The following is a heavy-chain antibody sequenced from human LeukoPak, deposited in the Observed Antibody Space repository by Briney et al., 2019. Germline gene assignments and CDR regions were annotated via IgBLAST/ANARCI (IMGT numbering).Heavy chain of an antibody. V-gene: IGHV3-7*01. CDR3: ASGWQQLVLSAFDI. D-gene: IGHD6-13*01. CDR2: IKQDGSEK. Sequence: GGSLRLSCAASGFTFSSYWMSWVRQAPGKGLEWVANIKQDGSEKYYVDSVKGRFTISRDNAKNSLYLQMNSLRAEDTAVYYCASGWQQLVLSAFDIWGQGTMVTVSS. CDR1: GFTFSSYW. J-gene: IGHJ3*02.